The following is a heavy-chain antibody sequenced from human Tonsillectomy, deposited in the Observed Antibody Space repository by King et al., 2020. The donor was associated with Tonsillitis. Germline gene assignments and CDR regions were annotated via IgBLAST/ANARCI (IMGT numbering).Heavy chain of an antibody. CDR2: ISSSSTYI. CDR3: ARDPSVTTPDAFDI. D-gene: IGHD4-17*01. J-gene: IGHJ3*02. Sequence: VQLVESGGGLVKAGGSLRLSCAGSGFTFSRYSMNWVRQAPGKGLEWVSSISSSSTYIYYADSVKGRFTISRDNAKNSLYLQMNSLRVEDTAVYYCARDPSVTTPDAFDIWGQGTMVTVSS. CDR1: GFTFSRYS. V-gene: IGHV3-21*01.